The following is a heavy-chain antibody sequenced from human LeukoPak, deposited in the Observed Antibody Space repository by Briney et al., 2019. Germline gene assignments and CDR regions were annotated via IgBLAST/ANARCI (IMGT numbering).Heavy chain of an antibody. Sequence: ASVKVSCKASGYTFTGYYIHWVRQAPGQGLEWMGWINPNSGGTNYAQKFQGRVTMTRDTSISTAYMELSRLRSDDTAVYYCARVETYYDFWSGYRVHTYIDYWGQGTLVTVSS. CDR3: ARVETYYDFWSGYRVHTYIDY. J-gene: IGHJ4*02. CDR1: GYTFTGYY. V-gene: IGHV1-2*02. CDR2: INPNSGGT. D-gene: IGHD3-3*01.